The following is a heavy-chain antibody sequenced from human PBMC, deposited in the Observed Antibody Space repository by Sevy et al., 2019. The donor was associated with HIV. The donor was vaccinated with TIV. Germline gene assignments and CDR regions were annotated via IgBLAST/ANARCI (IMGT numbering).Heavy chain of an antibody. Sequence: GGSLRLSCTASGFTFSDYAMSWVRQAPGKGLEWVGFIKTKTYGGTTEYAASVKGRFIISRDDSKNIAYLQMNSLKTEDTAVYYVTRDLYGSGWFYFDYWGQGTLVTVSS. V-gene: IGHV3-49*04. CDR3: TRDLYGSGWFYFDY. J-gene: IGHJ4*02. CDR2: IKTKTYGGTT. CDR1: GFTFSDYA. D-gene: IGHD6-19*01.